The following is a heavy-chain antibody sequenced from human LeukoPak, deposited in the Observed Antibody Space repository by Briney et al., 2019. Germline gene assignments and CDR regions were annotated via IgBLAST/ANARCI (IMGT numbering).Heavy chain of an antibody. CDR3: ARALVDWGDYSSSWRPSYYYYGMDV. CDR2: ISSSGSTI. D-gene: IGHD6-13*01. CDR1: GFTISSNY. V-gene: IGHV3-11*04. J-gene: IGHJ6*02. Sequence: PGGSLRLSCAASGFTISSNYMSWIRQAPGKGLEWVSYISSSGSTIYYADSVKGRFTISRDNAKNSLYLQMNSLRAGDTAVYYCARALVDWGDYSSSWRPSYYYYGMDVWGQGTTVTVSS.